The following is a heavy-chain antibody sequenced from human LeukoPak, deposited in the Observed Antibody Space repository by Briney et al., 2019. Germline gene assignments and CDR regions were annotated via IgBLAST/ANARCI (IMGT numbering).Heavy chain of an antibody. CDR1: GXTFSSYG. CDR2: TSNDGSDK. V-gene: IGHV3-30*18. J-gene: IGHJ4*02. Sequence: PGRSLRLSCAASGXTFSSYGMHWVRQAPGKGLEWVAVTSNDGSDKFYADSVKGRFTISRDNSKNTLYLQMNSLRAEDTAVYYCAKVAATLFGFFDYWGQGTLVTVSS. D-gene: IGHD3-10*02. CDR3: AKVAATLFGFFDY.